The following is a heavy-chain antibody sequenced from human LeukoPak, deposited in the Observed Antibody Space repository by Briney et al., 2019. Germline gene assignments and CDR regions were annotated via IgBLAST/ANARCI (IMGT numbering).Heavy chain of an antibody. J-gene: IGHJ3*02. CDR2: ISYDGSNK. Sequence: GGSLRLSCAASGFTFSSYGMHWVRQAPGKGLEWVAVISYDGSNKYYADSVKGRFTISRDNTKNTLYLQMNSLRAEDTAVYYCANLPRLYSYSSSWRRIDAFDIWGQGTMVTVSS. CDR3: ANLPRLYSYSSSWRRIDAFDI. V-gene: IGHV3-30*18. CDR1: GFTFSSYG. D-gene: IGHD6-13*01.